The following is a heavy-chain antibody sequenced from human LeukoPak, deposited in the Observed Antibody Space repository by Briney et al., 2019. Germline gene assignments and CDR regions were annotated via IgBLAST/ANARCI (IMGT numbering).Heavy chain of an antibody. CDR2: IKQDGSEK. V-gene: IGHV3-7*01. CDR3: ARDRYGGPDNYYYYGMDV. Sequence: GGSLRLSCAASGFTFSSYWMSWVRQAPGKGLEWVANIKQDGSEKYYVDSVKGRFTISRDNAKNSLYLQMISLRAEDTAVYYCARDRYGGPDNYYYYGMDVWGQGTTVTVSS. CDR1: GFTFSSYW. J-gene: IGHJ6*02. D-gene: IGHD1-26*01.